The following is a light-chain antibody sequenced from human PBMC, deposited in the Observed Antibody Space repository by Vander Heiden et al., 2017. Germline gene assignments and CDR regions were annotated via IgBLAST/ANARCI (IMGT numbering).Light chain of an antibody. CDR2: ASS. CDR3: LHDHNFPHT. V-gene: IGKV1D-8*01. J-gene: IGKJ2*01. Sequence: IWMTQSPSLVSASTGDTVTISCRTSQDISRHLAWFQQKPGKAPELLIYASSTLQSGVPSRFSGSGSGTHFTLTISSLQSEDFATYFCLHDHNFPHTVGQGTMMEIK. CDR1: QDISRH.